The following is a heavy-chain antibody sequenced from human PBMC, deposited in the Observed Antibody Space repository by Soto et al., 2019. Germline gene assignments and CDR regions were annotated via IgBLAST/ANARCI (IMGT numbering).Heavy chain of an antibody. CDR3: AKDQSTIFGVPLGWGGHDAFDI. D-gene: IGHD3-3*01. CDR1: GFTFSSYA. J-gene: IGHJ3*02. Sequence: GGSLRLSCAASGFTFSSYAMSWVRQAPGKGLEWVSAISGSGGSTYYADSVKGRFTISRDNSKNTLYLQMNSLRAEDTAVYYCAKDQSTIFGVPLGWGGHDAFDIWGQGTMVTVSS. CDR2: ISGSGGST. V-gene: IGHV3-23*01.